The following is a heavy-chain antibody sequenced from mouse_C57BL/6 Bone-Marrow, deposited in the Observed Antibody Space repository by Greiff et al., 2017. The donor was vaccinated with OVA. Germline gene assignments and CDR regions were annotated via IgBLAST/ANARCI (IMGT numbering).Heavy chain of an antibody. J-gene: IGHJ3*01. CDR3: ARRVYYGSSPWFAY. Sequence: QVQLQQSGAELARPGASVKLSCKASGYTFTSYGISWVKQRPGQGLEWIGQIYPRSGNTDYNEKFKGKATLTADKSSSTAYMELRSLTSEDSAVYFCARRVYYGSSPWFAYWGQGTLVTVSA. D-gene: IGHD1-1*01. CDR2: IYPRSGNT. CDR1: GYTFTSYG. V-gene: IGHV1-81*01.